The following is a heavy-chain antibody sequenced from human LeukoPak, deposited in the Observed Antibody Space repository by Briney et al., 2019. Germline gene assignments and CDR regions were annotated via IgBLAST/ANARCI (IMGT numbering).Heavy chain of an antibody. CDR2: IYYSGST. J-gene: IGHJ5*02. V-gene: IGHV4-59*12. CDR3: ARDRPLYCSSTSCSVFDP. D-gene: IGHD2-2*01. Sequence: PSETLSLTCTVSGGSISSYYWSWIRQPPGKGLEWIGYIYYSGSTYYNPSLKSRVTISVDTSKNQFSLKLSSVTAADTAVYYCARDRPLYCSSTSCSVFDPWGQGTLVTVSS. CDR1: GGSISSYY.